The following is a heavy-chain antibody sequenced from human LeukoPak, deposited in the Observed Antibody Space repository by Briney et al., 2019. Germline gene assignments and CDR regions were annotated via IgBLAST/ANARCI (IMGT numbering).Heavy chain of an antibody. J-gene: IGHJ4*02. Sequence: ASVKVSCKASGYTFRSYEINWVRQAPGQGLEWVGWIHPNRGKTGYAQKFQGRVTMTRDTSTETAFMELSSLKFDDTAIFYCARGHYGGNRYFDIWGQGTLVTVSS. CDR2: IHPNRGKT. V-gene: IGHV1-8*01. D-gene: IGHD4-23*01. CDR1: GYTFRSYE. CDR3: ARGHYGGNRYFDI.